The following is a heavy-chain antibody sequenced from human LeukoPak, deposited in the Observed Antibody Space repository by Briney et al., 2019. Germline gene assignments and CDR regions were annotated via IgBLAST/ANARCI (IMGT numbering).Heavy chain of an antibody. J-gene: IGHJ5*02. CDR2: IKEDGSEK. Sequence: HAGGSLRLSCTASGFSFSSYWMSWVRQAPGKGLEWVANIKEDGSEKYCVDSVKGRFTISRDNAKNSLYLQMNSLRAEDTAVYYCARFGIAARPGQEPFDPWGQGTLVTVSS. CDR3: ARFGIAARPGQEPFDP. V-gene: IGHV3-7*01. D-gene: IGHD6-6*01. CDR1: GFSFSSYW.